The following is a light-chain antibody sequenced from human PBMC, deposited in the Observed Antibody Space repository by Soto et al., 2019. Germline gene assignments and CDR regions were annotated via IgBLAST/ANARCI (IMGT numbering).Light chain of an antibody. J-gene: IGKJ4*01. CDR2: DAS. Sequence: EIVLTQSPGTLSLSPGERATLSCRASQSVSSSYLAWYQQKPGQAPRLLIYDASSRAAGIPARFSGSGSGTDFTLTISRLESEDFAVYYCQQYGGSPRTFGRGTKVEIK. CDR1: QSVSSSY. CDR3: QQYGGSPRT. V-gene: IGKV3-20*01.